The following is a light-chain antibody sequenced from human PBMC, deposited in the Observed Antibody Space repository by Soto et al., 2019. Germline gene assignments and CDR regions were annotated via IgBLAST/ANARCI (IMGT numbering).Light chain of an antibody. CDR2: GVS. CDR1: SSDIGGYNY. V-gene: IGLV2-14*01. CDR3: TSYTGGNTLYV. Sequence: QSVLTQPASVSGSPGQSITISCTGTSSDIGGYNYVSWYQQHPGKAPKLMIYGVSRRPPGVPDRFSGSKSGNTASLTVSGLQADDEADYYCTSYTGGNTLYVFGTGTQLTVL. J-gene: IGLJ1*01.